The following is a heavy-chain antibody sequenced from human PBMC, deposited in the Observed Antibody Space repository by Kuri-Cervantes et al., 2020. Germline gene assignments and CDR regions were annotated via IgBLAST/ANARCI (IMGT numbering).Heavy chain of an antibody. CDR1: GASISSYC. Sequence: SETLSLTCTVSGASISSYCWSWIRQSAGKGLEWIGRFCTTGSTNYNPSVKSRVSMSADTSNNQFSLRLTSVTASDTAIYYCARLLPPAVKGAFDMWGQGTLVTVSS. D-gene: IGHD1-14*01. J-gene: IGHJ3*02. V-gene: IGHV4-4*07. CDR2: FCTTGST. CDR3: ARLLPPAVKGAFDM.